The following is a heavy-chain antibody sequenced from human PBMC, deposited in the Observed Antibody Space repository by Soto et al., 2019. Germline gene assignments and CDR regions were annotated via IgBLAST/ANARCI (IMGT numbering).Heavy chain of an antibody. D-gene: IGHD2-15*01. CDR1: GFTFNTYG. CDR2: VSGSGGGT. CDR3: ASDRSSSFIGATATLFDY. J-gene: IGHJ4*03. V-gene: IGHV3-23*01. Sequence: PGGSLRLSCAASGFTFNTYGMTWVRQVPGKGLEWVSTVSGSGGGTYYADSVKGRFTISRVNSKNTMYLQMSNLRAEDTAAYYCASDRSSSFIGATATLFDYWGQGTPVTVSS.